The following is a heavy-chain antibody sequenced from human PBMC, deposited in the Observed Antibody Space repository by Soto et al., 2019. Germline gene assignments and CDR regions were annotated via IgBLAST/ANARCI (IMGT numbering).Heavy chain of an antibody. CDR1: GGSISSSSYY. D-gene: IGHD3-9*01. V-gene: IGHV4-39*01. J-gene: IGHJ4*02. CDR3: ARQGKGYDILTGYYAQDFDY. CDR2: IYYSGST. Sequence: QLQLQESGPGLVKPSETLSLTCTVSGGSISSSSYYWGWIRQPPGKGLEWIGSIYYSGSTYYNPSLKSRVTISVDTSKNQFSLKLSSVTAADTAVYYCARQGKGYDILTGYYAQDFDYWGQGTLVTVSS.